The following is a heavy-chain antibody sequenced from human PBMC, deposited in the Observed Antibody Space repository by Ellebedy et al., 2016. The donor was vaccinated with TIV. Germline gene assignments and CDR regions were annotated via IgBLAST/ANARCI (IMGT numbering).Heavy chain of an antibody. J-gene: IGHJ4*02. CDR2: IYYSGST. CDR3: ARVPYRGAFDY. CDR1: DGSISGYY. D-gene: IGHD1-26*01. Sequence: MPSETLSLTCTVSDGSISGYYWSWIRQPPGKGLEWNGYIYYSGSTNYHPSLKSRVTMSVATSKNQFALKLRSVTAADTAVYYCARVPYRGAFDYWGQGTLVTVSS. V-gene: IGHV4-59*01.